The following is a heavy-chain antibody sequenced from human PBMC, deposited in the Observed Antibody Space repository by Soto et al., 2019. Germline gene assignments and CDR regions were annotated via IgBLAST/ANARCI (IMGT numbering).Heavy chain of an antibody. CDR2: ISGSGGST. Sequence: EVQLLESGGGLVQPGGSLRLSCAASGFTFSSYAMSWVRRAPGKGLEWVSAISGSGGSTYYADSVKGRFTISRDNSKNTLYLQMNSLRAEDTAVYYCAKCITTHYDILTGYGEGFDPWGQGTLVTVSS. J-gene: IGHJ5*02. D-gene: IGHD3-9*01. V-gene: IGHV3-23*01. CDR1: GFTFSSYA. CDR3: AKCITTHYDILTGYGEGFDP.